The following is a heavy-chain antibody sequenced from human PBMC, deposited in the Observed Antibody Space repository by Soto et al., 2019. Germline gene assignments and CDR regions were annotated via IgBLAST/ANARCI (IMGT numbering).Heavy chain of an antibody. V-gene: IGHV4-59*12. CDR3: ARRRHPLGHGSGSYGY. D-gene: IGHD3-10*01. CDR2: IYYSGST. Sequence: PSATLSLTCTVSGGYISSYYWSWIRQPPGKGLEWIGYIYYSGSTNYNPSLKSRVTISVDTSKNQFSLKLSSVTAADTAVYYCARRRHPLGHGSGSYGYWGQGTLVTVSS. CDR1: GGYISSYY. J-gene: IGHJ4*02.